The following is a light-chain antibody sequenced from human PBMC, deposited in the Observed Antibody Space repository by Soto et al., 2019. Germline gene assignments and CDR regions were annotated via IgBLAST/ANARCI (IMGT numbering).Light chain of an antibody. CDR2: GAS. V-gene: IGKV3-20*01. CDR1: QSVLNY. Sequence: IVLSQSPATLSLSPGERATLSCRASQSVLNYVAWYQHKPGQAPRLLMYGASDRATGIPDRFSGSGSGTDFTLTISRLEPEDFAPSYCNQYATSGAFGKGT. CDR3: NQYATSGA. J-gene: IGKJ1*01.